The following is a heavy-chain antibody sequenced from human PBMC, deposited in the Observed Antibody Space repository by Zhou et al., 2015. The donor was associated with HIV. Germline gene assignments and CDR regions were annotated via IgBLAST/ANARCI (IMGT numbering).Heavy chain of an antibody. CDR1: GLRWDGLY. J-gene: IGHJ5*01. CDR3: VRAADQDFES. V-gene: IGHV1-46*02. CDR2: VSLGDLVT. Sequence: QSGTEVKQPGASVRLSCKTPGLRWDGLYIHWVRQAPGQGLEWMGMVSLGDLVTRYAPDFQGRVTSTKESASGTVFMKLDSLKSTDTAVYYCVRAADQDFESWGPGTLVIVSS.